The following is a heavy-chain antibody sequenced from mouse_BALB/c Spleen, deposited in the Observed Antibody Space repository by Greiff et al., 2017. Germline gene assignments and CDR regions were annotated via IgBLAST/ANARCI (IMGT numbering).Heavy chain of an antibody. Sequence: EVMLVESGGGLVQPGGSMKLSCVASGFTFSNYWMNWVRQSPEKGLEWVAEIRLKSNNYATHYAESVKGRFTISRDDSKSSVYLQMNNLRAEDTGIYYCTGGSSGSPFGYWGQGTTLTVSS. D-gene: IGHD3-1*01. V-gene: IGHV6-6*02. CDR1: GFTFSNYW. J-gene: IGHJ2*01. CDR2: IRLKSNNYAT. CDR3: TGGSSGSPFGY.